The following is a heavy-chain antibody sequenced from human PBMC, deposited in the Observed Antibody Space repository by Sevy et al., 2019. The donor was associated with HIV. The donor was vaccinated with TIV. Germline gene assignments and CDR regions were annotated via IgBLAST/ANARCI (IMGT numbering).Heavy chain of an antibody. Sequence: GGSLRLSCVASGFTFSYYYMSWIRQAPGKGLEWVSYISTGSTYTNYADSVKGRFTVSRDNSENSLYLQMNSLRAEDTAVYYCARVRYNYGSYYFDYWGQGTLVTVSS. D-gene: IGHD5-18*01. J-gene: IGHJ4*02. CDR3: ARVRYNYGSYYFDY. CDR1: GFTFSYYY. CDR2: ISTGSTYT. V-gene: IGHV3-11*06.